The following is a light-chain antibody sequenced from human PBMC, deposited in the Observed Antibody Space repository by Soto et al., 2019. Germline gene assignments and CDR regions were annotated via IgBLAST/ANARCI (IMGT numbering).Light chain of an antibody. CDR1: QSISSW. CDR3: QQYNSSPT. V-gene: IGKV1-5*03. J-gene: IGKJ1*01. CDR2: KAS. Sequence: DIQMTQSPSTLSASVGDRVTITCRASQSISSWLAWYQQKPGKAPKLLIYKASSLESGVPSRFSGCGSGTELTLTISSLQPDDFATYYCQQYNSSPTFGQGTKVEIK.